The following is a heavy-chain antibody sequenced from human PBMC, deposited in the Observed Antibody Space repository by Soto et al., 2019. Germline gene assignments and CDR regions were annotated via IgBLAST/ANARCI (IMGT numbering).Heavy chain of an antibody. CDR2: INPSGGST. D-gene: IGHD3-10*01. V-gene: IGHV1-46*01. CDR1: GYTFTSYY. Sequence: QVQLVQSGAEVKKPGASVKVFCKASGYTFTSYYMHWVRQAPGQGLEWMGIINPSGGSTSYAQKFQGRVTMTRDTSTSTVYMELSSLRSEDTAVYYCARGNRGDGYKSRSNWFDPWGQGTLVTVSS. CDR3: ARGNRGDGYKSRSNWFDP. J-gene: IGHJ5*02.